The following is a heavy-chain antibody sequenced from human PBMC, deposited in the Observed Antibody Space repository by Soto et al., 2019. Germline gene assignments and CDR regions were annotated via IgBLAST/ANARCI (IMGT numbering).Heavy chain of an antibody. CDR1: GFTFSSYA. CDR3: ARGRSSWYDQYFDY. CDR2: ISYDGSNK. D-gene: IGHD6-13*01. V-gene: IGHV3-30-3*01. J-gene: IGHJ4*02. Sequence: QVQLVESGGGVVQPGRSLRLSCAASGFTFSSYAMHWVRQAPGKGLEWVAVISYDGSNKYYADSVKGRFTISRDNXRNTLYLQMNSLRAEDTAVYYCARGRSSWYDQYFDYWGQGTLVTVSS.